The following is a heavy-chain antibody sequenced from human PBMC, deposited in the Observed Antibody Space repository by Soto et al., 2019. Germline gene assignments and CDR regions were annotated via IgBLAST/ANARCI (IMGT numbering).Heavy chain of an antibody. CDR3: ARQYYDILSGYYNGLTWFDP. Sequence: GESLKISCKGSGYSFTSYWISWVRQMPGKGLEWMGRIDPSDSYTNYSPSFQGHVTISADKSISTAYLQWSSLKAPDTAMYYCARQYYDILSGYYNGLTWFDPWGQGTLVTVSA. J-gene: IGHJ5*02. CDR1: GYSFTSYW. D-gene: IGHD3-9*01. V-gene: IGHV5-10-1*01. CDR2: IDPSDSYT.